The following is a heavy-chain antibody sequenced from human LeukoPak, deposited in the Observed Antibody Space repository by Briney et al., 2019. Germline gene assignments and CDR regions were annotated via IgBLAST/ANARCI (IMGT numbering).Heavy chain of an antibody. V-gene: IGHV1-2*02. D-gene: IGHD4-17*01. CDR3: ARGSSPAWPPPPPYGDYSHHFDY. CDR1: GYTFTGYY. J-gene: IGHJ4*02. CDR2: INPNSGGT. Sequence: GASVKVSCKASGYTFTGYYMHWVRQAPGQGLEWMGWINPNSGGTNYAQKFQGRVTMTRDTSISTAYMELSRLRSDDTAVYYCARGSSPAWPPPPPYGDYSHHFDYWGQGTLVTVSS.